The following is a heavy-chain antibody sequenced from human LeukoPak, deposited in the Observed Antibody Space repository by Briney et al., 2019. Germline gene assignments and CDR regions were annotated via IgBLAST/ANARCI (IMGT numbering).Heavy chain of an antibody. Sequence: GGSLRLSCAASGFTFSSYWRDWFRQAPGRGLMWVSRIKSDGTDTGYADSVKGRFTISRDNAKNTLYLQINSLRVEDTGVYYCARDIAGRAYWGQGTLVTVSS. D-gene: IGHD2-21*01. V-gene: IGHV3-74*01. CDR1: GFTFSSYW. CDR2: IKSDGTDT. CDR3: ARDIAGRAY. J-gene: IGHJ4*02.